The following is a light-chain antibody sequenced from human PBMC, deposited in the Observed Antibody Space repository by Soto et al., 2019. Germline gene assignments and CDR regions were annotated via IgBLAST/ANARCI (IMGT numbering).Light chain of an antibody. Sequence: TQSPSTLSGSVGDRVTITCRASQSVSGYIGWYQQKPGQAPRLLIYADSNRATGIPARFSGSGSGADFTLIISSLEPEDFSVYYCQQRYNWPITFGQGTRLEIK. J-gene: IGKJ5*01. CDR2: ADS. V-gene: IGKV3-11*01. CDR1: QSVSGY. CDR3: QQRYNWPIT.